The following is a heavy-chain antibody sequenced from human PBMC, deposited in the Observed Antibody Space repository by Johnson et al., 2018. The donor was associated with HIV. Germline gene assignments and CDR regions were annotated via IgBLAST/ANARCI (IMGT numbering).Heavy chain of an antibody. D-gene: IGHD3-22*01. CDR3: ASLTYYYDSSGYYVDAFDI. Sequence: SGLNWNAGSTGYADSVKGRFSISRDSVKNSMYLQMNSLRAEDTALYYCASLTYYYDSSGYYVDAFDIWGQGTMVTVSS. CDR2: LNWNAGST. J-gene: IGHJ3*02. V-gene: IGHV3-20*03.